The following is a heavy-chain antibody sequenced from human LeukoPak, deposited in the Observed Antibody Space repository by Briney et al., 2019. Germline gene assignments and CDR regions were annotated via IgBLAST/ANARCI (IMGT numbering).Heavy chain of an antibody. CDR3: ARRRYYDGSGYLE. V-gene: IGHV4-39*01. CDR2: IYYSGRT. Sequence: KTSETLSLTCSVSGDSVSGSDSYWDWIRQPPGKGLEWIGTIYYSGRTYYSPSLKSRVTMSVDPSNNQFSLNLRSVTAADTALYYCARRRYYDGSGYLEWGQGTLLSVSS. J-gene: IGHJ1*01. D-gene: IGHD3-22*01. CDR1: GDSVSGSDSY.